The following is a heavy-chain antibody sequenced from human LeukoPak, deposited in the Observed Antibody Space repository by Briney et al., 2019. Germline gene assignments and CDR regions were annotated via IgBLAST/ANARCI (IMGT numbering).Heavy chain of an antibody. CDR1: GGSISSYY. J-gene: IGHJ4*02. CDR3: ASAYDSSGYYVDY. Sequence: PSETLSLTCTVSGGSISSYYWSWIRQPPGKGLEWIGYICYSGSTNYNPSLKSRVTISVDTSKNQFSLKLSSVTAADTAVYYCASAYDSSGYYVDYWGQGTLVTVSS. CDR2: ICYSGST. V-gene: IGHV4-59*01. D-gene: IGHD3-22*01.